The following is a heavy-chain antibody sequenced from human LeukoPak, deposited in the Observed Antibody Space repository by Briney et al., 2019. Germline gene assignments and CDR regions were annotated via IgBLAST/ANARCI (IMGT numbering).Heavy chain of an antibody. CDR2: ISSDGSST. Sequence: GGSLRLSCAASAFTFSSYWMHWVRQAPGKGLVWVSRISSDGSSTTYADSVKGRFTISRDNAKNTLYLQMNSLRVEDTAVYYCAREWVTILGGIYYYYGMDVWGQGTTVTVSS. J-gene: IGHJ6*02. CDR3: AREWVTILGGIYYYYGMDV. CDR1: AFTFSSYW. D-gene: IGHD3-3*01. V-gene: IGHV3-74*01.